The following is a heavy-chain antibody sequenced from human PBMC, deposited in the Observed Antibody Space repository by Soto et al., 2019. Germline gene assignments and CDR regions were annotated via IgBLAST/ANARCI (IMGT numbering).Heavy chain of an antibody. CDR3: ARDAGVDSGYDFNYYYYMDV. D-gene: IGHD5-12*01. J-gene: IGHJ6*03. Sequence: GGSLRLSCAASGFTFSSYWMSWVRQAPGKGLEWVANIKQDGSEKYYVDSVKGRFTISRDNAKNSLYLQMNSLRAEDTAVYYCARDAGVDSGYDFNYYYYMDVWGKGTTVTVSS. CDR1: GFTFSSYW. V-gene: IGHV3-7*01. CDR2: IKQDGSEK.